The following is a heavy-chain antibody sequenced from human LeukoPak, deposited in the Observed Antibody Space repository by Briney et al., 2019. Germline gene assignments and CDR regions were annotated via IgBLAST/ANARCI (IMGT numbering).Heavy chain of an antibody. CDR2: ISSSSSTI. J-gene: IGHJ4*02. CDR1: GFTFSSYS. CDR3: ARDNSYGYRY. Sequence: GGSLRLSCAASGFTFSSYSMNWVRQAPGKGLEWVSYISSSSSTIYYADSVRGRFTISRDNAKNSLYLQMNSLRAEDTAVYYGARDNSYGYRYWGQGTLVTVSS. V-gene: IGHV3-48*01. D-gene: IGHD5-18*01.